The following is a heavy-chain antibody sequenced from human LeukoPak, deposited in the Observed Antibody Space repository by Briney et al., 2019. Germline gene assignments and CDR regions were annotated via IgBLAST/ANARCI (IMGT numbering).Heavy chain of an antibody. Sequence: PSETLSLTCTVSGGSISSGGYYWSWLRQHPGKGLEWIGYIYYSGTTYYNPSLKSRVTISVDTSKNQFSLKLNSVTSADTAVYYCARDRTGYGSFGYWGQGTLVSVSS. CDR2: IYYSGTT. CDR3: ARDRTGYGSFGY. J-gene: IGHJ4*02. D-gene: IGHD5-12*01. V-gene: IGHV4-31*03. CDR1: GGSISSGGYY.